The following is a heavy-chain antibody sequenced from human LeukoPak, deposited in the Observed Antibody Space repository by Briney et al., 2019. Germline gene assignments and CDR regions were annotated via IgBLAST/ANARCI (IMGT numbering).Heavy chain of an antibody. V-gene: IGHV1-18*01. D-gene: IGHD3-22*01. CDR2: ISAYNGNT. CDR3: ARSRTTDSSGLFS. CDR1: GYTFTSYG. Sequence: GASVKVSCKASGYTFTSYGISWVRQAPGQGLEWMGWISAYNGNTNYAQKLQGRVTMTTDTSTSTAYMELSSLRSEDTAVYYCARSRTTDSSGLFSWGQGTLVTVSS. J-gene: IGHJ4*02.